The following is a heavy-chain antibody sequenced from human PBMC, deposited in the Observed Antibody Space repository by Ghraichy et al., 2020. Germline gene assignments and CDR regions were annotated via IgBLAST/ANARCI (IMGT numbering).Heavy chain of an antibody. V-gene: IGHV3-30*02. Sequence: GGSLRLSCAASGFTFSSYGMHWVRQAPGKGLEWVAFIRYDGSNKYYAESVKGRFTISRDNSKNTLYLRMNSLRTEDTAVYYCAKVLGYCSGGSCWNYFDYWGQGTLVTVSS. CDR1: GFTFSSYG. CDR3: AKVLGYCSGGSCWNYFDY. J-gene: IGHJ4*02. CDR2: IRYDGSNK. D-gene: IGHD2-15*01.